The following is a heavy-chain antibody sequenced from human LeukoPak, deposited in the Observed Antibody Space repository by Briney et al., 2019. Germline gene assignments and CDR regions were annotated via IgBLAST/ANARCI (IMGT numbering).Heavy chain of an antibody. CDR1: GFTVSSNY. CDR2: IKQDGSER. D-gene: IGHD3-22*01. V-gene: IGHV3-7*01. Sequence: PGGSLRLSCAASGFTVSSNYMSWVRQAPGKGLEWVANIKQDGSERYYVDSVKGRFTISRDNAKNSLYLQMNSLRAEDTAVYYCARDHYYDSSGSFGYWGQGTLVTVSS. J-gene: IGHJ4*02. CDR3: ARDHYYDSSGSFGY.